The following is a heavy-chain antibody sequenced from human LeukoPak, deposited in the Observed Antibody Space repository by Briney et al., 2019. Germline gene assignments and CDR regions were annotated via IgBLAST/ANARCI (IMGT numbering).Heavy chain of an antibody. V-gene: IGHV3-49*04. CDR1: GFTFGDYA. J-gene: IGHJ4*02. D-gene: IGHD3-22*01. CDR2: IRSKAYGGTT. CDR3: TRAWSVMTYYYDSSGYYYFDY. Sequence: GGSLRLSCTASGFTFGDYAMSWVRQAPGKGLEWVGFIRSKAYGGTTEYAASEKGRFTISRDDSKSIAYLQMNSLKTEDTAVYYCTRAWSVMTYYYDSSGYYYFDYWGQGTLVTVSS.